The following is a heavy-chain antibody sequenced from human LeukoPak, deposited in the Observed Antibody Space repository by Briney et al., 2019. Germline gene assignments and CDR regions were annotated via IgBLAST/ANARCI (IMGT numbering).Heavy chain of an antibody. CDR3: AREAVLRFLEWQRFRGGLDY. CDR1: GGTFSSYA. D-gene: IGHD3-3*01. Sequence: ASVEVSCKASGGTFSSYAISWVRRAPGQGLEWMGGIIPIFGTANYAQKFQGRVTITADESTSTAYMELSSLRSEDTAVYYCAREAVLRFLEWQRFRGGLDYWGQGTLVTVSS. J-gene: IGHJ4*02. CDR2: IIPIFGTA. V-gene: IGHV1-69*13.